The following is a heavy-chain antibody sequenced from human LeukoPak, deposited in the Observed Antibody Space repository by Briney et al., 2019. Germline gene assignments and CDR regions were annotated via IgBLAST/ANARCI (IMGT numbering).Heavy chain of an antibody. CDR3: SRAGTSYCDNSRAYHVRFDF. CDR2: ISYVVNNN. CDR1: GFSLNNFV. J-gene: IGHJ4*02. D-gene: IGHD3-22*01. Sequence: RGSLRLSCVVSGFSLNNFVMAWVRQAPGGGREWVSVISYVVNNNYLAYSVNGRFTIARDTSKNTLYLQMDSLGAEDEAMYFCSRAGTSYCDNSRAYHVRFDFWGQGSLVTVSS. V-gene: IGHV3-30*04.